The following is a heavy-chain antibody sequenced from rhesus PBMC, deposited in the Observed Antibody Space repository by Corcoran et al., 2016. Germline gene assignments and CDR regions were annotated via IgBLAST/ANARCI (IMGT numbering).Heavy chain of an antibody. CDR3: ARSRSGVTAAYYFDC. D-gene: IGHD3-22*01. V-gene: IGHV4-127*01. Sequence: QVQLQESGPGLVKPSETLSLTCAVSGYSISSGYGWSWIRQPPGKGLEGIGDIGGSSGSTNYNPSRMSRVTISKDPSRNQFSLKLSSVTAADTAVYFCARSRSGVTAAYYFDCWGQGVLVTVSS. CDR1: GYSISSGYG. J-gene: IGHJ4*01. CDR2: IGGSSGST.